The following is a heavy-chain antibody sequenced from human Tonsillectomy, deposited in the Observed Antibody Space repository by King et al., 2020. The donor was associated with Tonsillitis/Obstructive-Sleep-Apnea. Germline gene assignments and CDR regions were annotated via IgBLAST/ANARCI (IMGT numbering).Heavy chain of an antibody. CDR1: GGTFSSYA. Sequence: QLVQSGAEVKKPGSSVKVSCKASGGTFSSYAISWVRQAPGQGLEWMGGIIPIFGTANYAQKFQGRVTITADESTSTAYMELSSLRSEDTAVYYCAREASSFGVVIDYYYYYYMDVWGKGTTVTVSS. D-gene: IGHD3-3*01. J-gene: IGHJ6*03. V-gene: IGHV1-69*12. CDR2: IIPIFGTA. CDR3: AREASSFGVVIDYYYYYYMDV.